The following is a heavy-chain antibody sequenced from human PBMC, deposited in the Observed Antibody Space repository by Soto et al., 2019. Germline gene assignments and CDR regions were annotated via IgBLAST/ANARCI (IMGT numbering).Heavy chain of an antibody. J-gene: IGHJ6*01. D-gene: IGHD3-10*01. CDR1: GGSISSYY. CDR2: ISYSGST. CDR3: ARLGYGSGSNYYYYRMDV. Sequence: SETLSLTCTVSGGSISSYYWSWIRQPPGRGLEWIGYISYSGSTNYIPSLKSRVTISVDTSKNQFSLKLSSVTAADTAVYYCARLGYGSGSNYYYYRMDVWGQGTTVTVSS. V-gene: IGHV4-59*12.